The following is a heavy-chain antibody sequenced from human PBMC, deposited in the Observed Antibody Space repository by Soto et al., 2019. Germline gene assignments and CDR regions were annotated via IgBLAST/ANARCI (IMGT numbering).Heavy chain of an antibody. Sequence: SETLSLTCTVSGGSISSGDYYWSWIRQPPGKGLEWIGYIYYSGSTYYNPSLKSRVTISVDTSKNQLSLKLSSVTAADTAVYYCARGDILTGYYPWFGPWGQGTLVTAPQ. V-gene: IGHV4-30-4*01. CDR1: GGSISSGDYY. J-gene: IGHJ5*02. D-gene: IGHD3-9*01. CDR2: IYYSGST. CDR3: ARGDILTGYYPWFGP.